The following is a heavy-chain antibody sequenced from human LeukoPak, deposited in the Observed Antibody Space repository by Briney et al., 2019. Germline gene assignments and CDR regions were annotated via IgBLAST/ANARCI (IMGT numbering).Heavy chain of an antibody. CDR3: ARGMGATTQSLFDQ. D-gene: IGHD1-26*01. V-gene: IGHV3-13*04. J-gene: IGHJ4*02. Sequence: TEKNIKCVSGIGTAGDTDYPGSVKGRFNISRENAKNALYHQMNNLRAGDTAVYYCARGMGATTQSLFDQWGQGTLVTVSS. CDR2: IGTAGDT.